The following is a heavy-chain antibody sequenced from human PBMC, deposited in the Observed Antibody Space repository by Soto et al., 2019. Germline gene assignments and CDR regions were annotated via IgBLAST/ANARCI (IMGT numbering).Heavy chain of an antibody. CDR2: ISHHGDKT. CDR3: AKDWDGRSATYYSDY. Sequence: PGGSLRLSCASSQFTFSDYGMHWVRQAPGKGLEWVAVISHHGDKTYYIDSAKGRFTISSDNSKKTGNLHLHILRPDDAALYYYAKDWDGRSATYYSDYWGQGTRVTVSS. V-gene: IGHV3-30*18. J-gene: IGHJ4*02. CDR1: QFTFSDYG. D-gene: IGHD3-3*01.